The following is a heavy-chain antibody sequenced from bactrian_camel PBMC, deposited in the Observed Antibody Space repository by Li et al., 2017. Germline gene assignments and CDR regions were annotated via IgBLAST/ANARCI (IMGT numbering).Heavy chain of an antibody. CDR3: AEGRGSRGEHCYSLNY. CDR1: GGSFSGKC. J-gene: IGHJ4*01. Sequence: HVQLVESGGGSVQFGGSLRLSCVVSGGSFSGKCMGWFRQAPGSEHEGVAAIYTGVYGGDDVTYVADSVKGRFTISQDSARDTVYLQMNNLQPEDTATYYCAEGRGSRGEHCYSLNYWGQGTQVTVS. D-gene: IGHD6*01. V-gene: IGHV3S54*01. CDR2: IYTGVYGGDDVT.